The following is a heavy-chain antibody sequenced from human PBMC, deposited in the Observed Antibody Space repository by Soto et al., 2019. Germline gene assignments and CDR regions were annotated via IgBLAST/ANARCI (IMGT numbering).Heavy chain of an antibody. V-gene: IGHV3-11*06. CDR1: GFTFSDYY. CDR3: ARDPVPPNTYDFWSGFGWFDP. J-gene: IGHJ5*02. D-gene: IGHD3-3*01. CDR2: ISSSSSYT. Sequence: GGSLRLSCAASGFTFSDYYMSWIRQAPGKGLEWVSYISSSSSYTNYADSVKGRFTISRDNAKNSLYLQMNSLRAEDTAVYYCARDPVPPNTYDFWSGFGWFDPWGQGTLVTVSS.